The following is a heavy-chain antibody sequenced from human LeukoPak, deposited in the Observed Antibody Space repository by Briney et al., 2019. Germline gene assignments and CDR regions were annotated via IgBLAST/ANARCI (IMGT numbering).Heavy chain of an antibody. CDR1: GFTFSSYN. CDR2: ISSRGDSV. CDR3: ARSYYDSSGYHYYGMDV. V-gene: IGHV3-48*01. D-gene: IGHD3-22*01. Sequence: GGSLRLSCAASGFTFSSYNMNWARQAPGKGLEWISYISSRGDSVYYAYSVQGRFTISRDNGKNSLYLQMNSLRAEDTAVYYCARSYYDSSGYHYYGMDVWGQGTTVTVSS. J-gene: IGHJ6*02.